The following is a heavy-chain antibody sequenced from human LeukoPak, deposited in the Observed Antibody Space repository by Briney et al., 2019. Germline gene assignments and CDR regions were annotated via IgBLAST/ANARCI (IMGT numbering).Heavy chain of an antibody. CDR3: ARDKLEPGYSMDV. CDR2: IWYDGSNK. CDR1: GFTFSSSW. Sequence: QPGGSLRLSCVASGFTFSSSWMSWVRQAPGKGLEWVAVIWYDGSNKYYADSVKGRFAISRDNSKSTLFLQMNSLRAEDTAIYYCARDKLEPGYSMDVWGQGTTVTVSS. J-gene: IGHJ6*02. D-gene: IGHD1-1*01. V-gene: IGHV3-33*08.